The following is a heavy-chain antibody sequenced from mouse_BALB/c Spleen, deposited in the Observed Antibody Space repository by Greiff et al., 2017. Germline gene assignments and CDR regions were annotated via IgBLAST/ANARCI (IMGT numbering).Heavy chain of an antibody. D-gene: IGHD2-3*01. J-gene: IGHJ3*01. CDR2: ISSGSSTI. V-gene: IGHV5-17*02. Sequence: EVQGVESGGGLVQPGGSRKLSCAASGFTFSSFGMHWVRQAPEKGLEWVAYISSGSSTIYYADTVKGRFTISRDNPKNTLFLQMTSLRSEDTAMYYCARIGYDGYYVAYWGQGTLVTVSA. CDR3: ARIGYDGYYVAY. CDR1: GFTFSSFG.